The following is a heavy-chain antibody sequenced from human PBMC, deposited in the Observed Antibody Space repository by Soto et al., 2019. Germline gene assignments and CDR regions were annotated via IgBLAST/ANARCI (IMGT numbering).Heavy chain of an antibody. Sequence: GGSLRLSCAASGLTFSSYEMNWVRQAPGKGLEWVSYISSSGSTIYYADSVKGRFTISRDNAKNSLYLQMNSLRAEDTAVYYCARDRVQYSSSWYSYYYGMDVWGQGTTVTVSS. CDR3: ARDRVQYSSSWYSYYYGMDV. V-gene: IGHV3-48*03. J-gene: IGHJ6*02. CDR1: GLTFSSYE. D-gene: IGHD6-13*01. CDR2: ISSSGSTI.